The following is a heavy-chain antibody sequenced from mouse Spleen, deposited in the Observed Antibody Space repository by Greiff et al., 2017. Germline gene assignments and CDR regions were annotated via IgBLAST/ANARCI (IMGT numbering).Heavy chain of an antibody. J-gene: IGHJ4*01. CDR1: GYTFTDYE. CDR3: TRRGPYYAMDY. Sequence: QVQLQQSGAELVRPGASVTLSCKASGYTFTDYEMHWVKQTPGHGREWIGAIDPETGGTAYNQKFKGKAILTADKSSSTAYMELRSLTSEDSAVYYCTRRGPYYAMDYWGQGTSVTVSS. CDR2: IDPETGGT. V-gene: IGHV1-15*01.